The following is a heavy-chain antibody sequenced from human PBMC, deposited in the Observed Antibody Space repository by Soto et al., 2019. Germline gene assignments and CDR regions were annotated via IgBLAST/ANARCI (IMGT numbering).Heavy chain of an antibody. CDR3: ARQSWQQLVPWFDP. J-gene: IGHJ5*02. D-gene: IGHD6-13*01. CDR1: GGSISSYY. CDR2: IYYSGST. V-gene: IGHV4-59*08. Sequence: PSETLSLTCTVSGGSISSYYWSWIRQPPGKGLEWIGYIYYSGSTNYNPSLKSRVTISVDTSKNQFSLKLSSVTAADTAVYYCARQSWQQLVPWFDPWGQGTLVTVSS.